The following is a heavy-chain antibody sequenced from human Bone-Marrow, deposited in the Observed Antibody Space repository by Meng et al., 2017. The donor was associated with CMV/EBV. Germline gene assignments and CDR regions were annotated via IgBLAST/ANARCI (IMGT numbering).Heavy chain of an antibody. CDR1: GFTFNTYS. J-gene: IGHJ4*02. D-gene: IGHD3-3*01. CDR3: AKAARGYDFWSGYYFDY. Sequence: GGSLRLSCVASGFTFNTYSLHWVRQAPGKGLEWVAVIWYDGSNKYYADSVKGRFTISRDNSKNTLYLQMNSLRAEDTAVYYCAKAARGYDFWSGYYFDYWGQGTLVTVSS. CDR2: IWYDGSNK. V-gene: IGHV3-33*06.